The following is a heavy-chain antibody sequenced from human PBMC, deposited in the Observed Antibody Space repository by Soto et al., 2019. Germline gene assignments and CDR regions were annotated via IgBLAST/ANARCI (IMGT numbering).Heavy chain of an antibody. CDR3: ARAWAAAGFDY. D-gene: IGHD6-13*01. CDR2: INHSGST. J-gene: IGHJ4*02. V-gene: IGHV4-34*01. CDR1: GGSFSGYY. Sequence: QVQLQQWGAGLLKPSETLSLTCAVYGGSFSGYYWSWIRQPPGKGLEWIGEINHSGSTNYNPSLKSRVTISVDTSKNQFSLKLSSVTAADTAVYYCARAWAAAGFDYWGQGTLVTVSS.